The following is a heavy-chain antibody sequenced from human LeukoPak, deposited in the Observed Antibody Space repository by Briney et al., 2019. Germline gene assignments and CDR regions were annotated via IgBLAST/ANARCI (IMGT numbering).Heavy chain of an antibody. CDR2: IIPILGIA. CDR1: GGTFSGYA. Sequence: SVKVSCKASGGTFSGYAISWVRQAPGQGLEWMGRIIPILGIANYAQKFQGRVTITADKSTSTAYMELSSLRSEDTAVYYCARVGNDYGDYFDYWGQGTLVTVSS. V-gene: IGHV1-69*04. J-gene: IGHJ4*02. CDR3: ARVGNDYGDYFDY. D-gene: IGHD4-17*01.